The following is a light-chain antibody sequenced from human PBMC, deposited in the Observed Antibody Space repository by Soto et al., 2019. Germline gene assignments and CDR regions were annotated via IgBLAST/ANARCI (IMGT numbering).Light chain of an antibody. CDR3: AAWDVGLNGVL. J-gene: IGLJ3*02. V-gene: IGLV1-44*01. Sequence: QSVLTQPPSASGTPGQRVTISCSGSNSNVGNNTVNWYQQFPGTSPRLLIEGNDQRPSGVPDRFSGSKSANSASLASSGLKDEDEDDYCCAAWDVGLNGVLFGGGTKVTVL. CDR2: GND. CDR1: NSNVGNNT.